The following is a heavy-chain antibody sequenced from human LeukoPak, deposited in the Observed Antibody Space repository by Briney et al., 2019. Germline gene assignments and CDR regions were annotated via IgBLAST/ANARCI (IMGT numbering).Heavy chain of an antibody. CDR2: IYYSGST. V-gene: IGHV4-39*07. CDR3: AREGQSSLDY. CDR1: GGSISSSSYY. J-gene: IGHJ4*02. Sequence: SETLSLTCTVSGGSISSSSYYWGWIRQPPGKGLEWIGSIYYSGSTYYNPSLKSRVTISVDTSKNQFSLKLSSVTAADTAVYYCAREGQSSLDYWGQGTLVTVSS. D-gene: IGHD2-2*01.